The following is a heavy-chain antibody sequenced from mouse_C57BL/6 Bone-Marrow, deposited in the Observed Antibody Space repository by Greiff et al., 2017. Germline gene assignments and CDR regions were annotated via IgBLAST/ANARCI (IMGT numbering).Heavy chain of an antibody. V-gene: IGHV1-81*01. D-gene: IGHD5-1*01. CDR1: GYTFTSYG. CDR3: ARQRVRKRGYAMDD. CDR2: IYPRRGNT. J-gene: IGHJ4*01. Sequence: QVQLQQPGAALARPGASVKLSCKASGYTFTSYGISWVKQRTGQGLEWIGVIYPRRGNTSYNEKFKGKATLTADKSSSTAYMGLRSLTSEDSAVDFCARQRVRKRGYAMDDWGQGTSVTVSA.